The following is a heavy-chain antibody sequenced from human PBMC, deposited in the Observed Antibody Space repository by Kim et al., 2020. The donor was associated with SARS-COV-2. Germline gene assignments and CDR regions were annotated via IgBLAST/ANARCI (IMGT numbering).Heavy chain of an antibody. D-gene: IGHD3-22*01. V-gene: IGHV4-34*01. CDR3: ARGSRVTYYYDSSGYPY. CDR2: INHSGST. Sequence: SETLSLTCAVYGGSFSGYYWSWIRQPPGKGLEWIGEINHSGSTNYNPSLKSRVTISVDTSKNQFSLKLSSVTAADTAVYYCARGSRVTYYYDSSGYPYWGQGTLVTVSS. CDR1: GGSFSGYY. J-gene: IGHJ4*02.